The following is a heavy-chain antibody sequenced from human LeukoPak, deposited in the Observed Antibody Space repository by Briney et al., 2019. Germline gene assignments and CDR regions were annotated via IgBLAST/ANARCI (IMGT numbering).Heavy chain of an antibody. CDR3: AKVGFRYSSSWYYFDY. V-gene: IGHV3-30*02. Sequence: TGGSLRLSCAASGFTFSNYGMHWVRQAPGKGLEWVAFIRYDGSNDYYEDSVKGRFTISRDNSKKTVYLEMKTLRAEDTAVYYCAKVGFRYSSSWYYFDYWGQGTLVTVSS. D-gene: IGHD6-13*01. CDR1: GFTFSNYG. CDR2: IRYDGSND. J-gene: IGHJ4*02.